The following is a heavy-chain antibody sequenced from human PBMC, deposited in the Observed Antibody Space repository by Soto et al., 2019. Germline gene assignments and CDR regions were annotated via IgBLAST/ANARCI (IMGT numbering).Heavy chain of an antibody. J-gene: IGHJ4*02. CDR2: ISAYNGNT. D-gene: IGHD3-3*01. V-gene: IGHV1-18*01. CDR3: ARISYDFWSGYPDY. Sequence: GASVKVSRKASGYTFTSYGISWVRQAPGQGLEWMGWISAYNGNTNYAQKLQGRVTMTTDTSTSTAYMELRSLRSDDTAVYYCARISYDFWSGYPDYWGQGTLVTVSS. CDR1: GYTFTSYG.